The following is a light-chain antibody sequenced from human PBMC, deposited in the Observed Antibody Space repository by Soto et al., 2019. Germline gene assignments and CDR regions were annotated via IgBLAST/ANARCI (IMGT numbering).Light chain of an antibody. Sequence: QSVLTQPASVSGSPGQSITISCTGTSXDVGGYNYVSWYQQHPGKAPKLMIYEVSNRPSGVSNRFSGSKSGNTASLTISGLQAEDEADYYCSSYTSSSPYVSGTGTKVTV. V-gene: IGLV2-14*01. CDR3: SSYTSSSPYV. CDR2: EVS. J-gene: IGLJ1*01. CDR1: SXDVGGYNY.